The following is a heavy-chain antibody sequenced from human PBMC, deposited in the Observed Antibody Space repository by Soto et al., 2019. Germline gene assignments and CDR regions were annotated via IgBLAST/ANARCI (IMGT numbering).Heavy chain of an antibody. J-gene: IGHJ4*02. D-gene: IGHD7-27*01. CDR1: GFTFTSYC. V-gene: IGHV1-18*01. Sequence: GAPVKVSCKGSGFTFTSYCISWVRQGPGQGLEWMGWISAYNGNTNYAQKLQGRVTMTTDTSTSTAYMELRSLRSDDTAVYYCARDHDWGRYFDYWAQGTLVTVSS. CDR2: ISAYNGNT. CDR3: ARDHDWGRYFDY.